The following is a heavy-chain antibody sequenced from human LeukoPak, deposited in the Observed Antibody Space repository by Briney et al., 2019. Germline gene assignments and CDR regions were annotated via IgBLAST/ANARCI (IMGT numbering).Heavy chain of an antibody. D-gene: IGHD6-19*01. V-gene: IGHV3-48*03. Sequence: GGSLRLSCAASGFTFSSYEMNWVRQAPGKGLEWISDISSSGSTIYYADSVKGRFTISRDNAKNSLYLQMNRLRAEDTAVYYCAREGRYSSGCFDYWGQGTLVTVSS. J-gene: IGHJ4*02. CDR2: ISSSGSTI. CDR3: AREGRYSSGCFDY. CDR1: GFTFSSYE.